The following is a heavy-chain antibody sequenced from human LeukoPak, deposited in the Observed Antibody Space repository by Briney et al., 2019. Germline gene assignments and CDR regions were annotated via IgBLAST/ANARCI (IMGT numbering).Heavy chain of an antibody. J-gene: IGHJ6*03. CDR2: ISYEGSNK. D-gene: IGHD5-12*01. V-gene: IGHV3-30*04. CDR3: ARSLATSYYYMDV. Sequence: GGSLRLSCAASGFTFSNYAMHWVRQAPGKGLEWGAVISYEGSNKFYADSVKGRFTISRDNSKNTLHLQMNSLRAEDTAVYYCARSLATSYYYMDVWGKGTTVTVSS. CDR1: GFTFSNYA.